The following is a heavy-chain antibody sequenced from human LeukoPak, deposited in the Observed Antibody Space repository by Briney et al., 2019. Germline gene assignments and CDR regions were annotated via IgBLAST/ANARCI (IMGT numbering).Heavy chain of an antibody. V-gene: IGHV1-8*01. Sequence: GASVKVSCKASGYTFTSYDINWVRQATGQGLEWMGWMNPNSGNTGYAQKFQGRVIMTRNTSISTAYMGLSSLRSEDTAVYYCARGRDGYNSYWFDPWGQGTLVTVSS. CDR3: ARGRDGYNSYWFDP. CDR2: MNPNSGNT. CDR1: GYTFTSYD. D-gene: IGHD5-24*01. J-gene: IGHJ5*02.